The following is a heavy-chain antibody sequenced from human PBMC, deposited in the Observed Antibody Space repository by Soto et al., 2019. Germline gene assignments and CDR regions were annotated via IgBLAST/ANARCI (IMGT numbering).Heavy chain of an antibody. CDR2: ISGSGSSS. CDR3: AKCSPRYSSGLKAYYFDH. J-gene: IGHJ4*02. D-gene: IGHD6-19*01. V-gene: IGHV3-23*01. CDR1: EFTFSIYA. Sequence: PGGSLRLSCAASEFTFSIYAMSWVRHAPGKGLEWVSAISGSGSSSYYADSVKGRFTISRDNSKNTLYLQMNSLRAEDTAVYYCAKCSPRYSSGLKAYYFDHWGQGTLVTVSS.